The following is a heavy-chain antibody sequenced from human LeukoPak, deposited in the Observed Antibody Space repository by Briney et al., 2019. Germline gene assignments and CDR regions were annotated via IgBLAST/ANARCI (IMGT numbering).Heavy chain of an antibody. D-gene: IGHD3-22*01. V-gene: IGHV4-61*01. CDR3: ASEYYYDSSGYK. J-gene: IGHJ4*02. CDR2: IYYSGST. Sequence: PSETLSLTCTVSGGSVSSGTYYWSWIRQPPGKGLEWIGYIYYSGSTNYNPSLKSRVTISVDTSKNQFSLKLSSVTAADTAVYYCASEYYYDSSGYKWGQGTLVTVSS. CDR1: GGSVSSGTYY.